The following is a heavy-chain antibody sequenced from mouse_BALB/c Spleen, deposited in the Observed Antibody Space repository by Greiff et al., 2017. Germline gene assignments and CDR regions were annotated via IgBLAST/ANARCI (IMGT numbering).Heavy chain of an antibody. CDR1: GFAFSSYD. V-gene: IGHV5-12-1*01. Sequence: EVMLVESGGGLVKPGGSLKLSCAASGFAFSSYDMSWVRQTPEKRLEWVAYISSGGGSTYYPDTVKGRFTISRDNAKNTLYLQMSSLKSEDTAMYYCARHGWAGYWGQGTTLTVSS. CDR2: ISSGGGST. J-gene: IGHJ2*01. CDR3: ARHGWAGY. D-gene: IGHD2-3*01.